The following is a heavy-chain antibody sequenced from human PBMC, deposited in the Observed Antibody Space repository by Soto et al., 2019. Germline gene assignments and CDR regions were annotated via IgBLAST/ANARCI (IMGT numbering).Heavy chain of an antibody. D-gene: IGHD3-22*01. J-gene: IGHJ5*02. V-gene: IGHV3-7*03. Sequence: EVQLVESGGGLVQPGGSLRLSCAASGFTFSSYWMSWVRQAPGKGLEWVANIKQDGSEKYYVDSVKGRFTISRDNAKNSLYLQMNSLRAEDTAVYYCARNRGDSSGYSPRTAKFDLWGQGTLVTVSP. CDR3: ARNRGDSSGYSPRTAKFDL. CDR2: IKQDGSEK. CDR1: GFTFSSYW.